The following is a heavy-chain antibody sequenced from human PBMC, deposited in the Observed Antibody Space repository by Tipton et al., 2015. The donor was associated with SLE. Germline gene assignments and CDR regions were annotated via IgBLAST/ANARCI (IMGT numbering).Heavy chain of an antibody. CDR2: ISDNGDGT. CDR1: GFTFDDYA. Sequence: GSLRLSCAASGFTFDDYAMHWVRQAPGKGLEWVSLISDNGDGTYYADSVKGRFTISRDNNKHSLYLQMNSLRTEDTALYYCAKDDDYTMDVSGQGTTVTVSS. V-gene: IGHV3-43*02. CDR3: AKDDDYTMDV. J-gene: IGHJ6*02.